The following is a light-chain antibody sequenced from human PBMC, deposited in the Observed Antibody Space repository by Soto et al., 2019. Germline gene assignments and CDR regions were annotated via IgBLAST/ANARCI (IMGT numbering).Light chain of an antibody. J-gene: IGKJ1*01. V-gene: IGKV1-8*01. Sequence: AIRMTQSPSSLSASTGDRVTITCRASQGISSYLAWYQQKPGKAPKLLIYAASTLQSGVPSRFSGSGSGTDFTLTISCLQSEDFATYYCLLDYSYFWAFGQGTKVDIK. CDR2: AAS. CDR1: QGISSY. CDR3: LLDYSYFWA.